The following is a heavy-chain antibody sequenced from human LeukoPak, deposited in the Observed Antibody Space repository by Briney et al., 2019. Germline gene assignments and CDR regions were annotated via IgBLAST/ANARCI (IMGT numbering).Heavy chain of an antibody. J-gene: IGHJ4*02. V-gene: IGHV3-23*01. CDR3: AKDGAWLRFDD. D-gene: IGHD5-12*01. Sequence: GGSLRLSCAASGFTFSSYSMNWVRQAPGKGLEWVSGISPGGGPTYYADSVKGRFTISRDDSKNTLYLQMNNLRAEDTAVYYCAKDGAWLRFDDWGQGILVTVSS. CDR2: ISPGGGPT. CDR1: GFTFSSYS.